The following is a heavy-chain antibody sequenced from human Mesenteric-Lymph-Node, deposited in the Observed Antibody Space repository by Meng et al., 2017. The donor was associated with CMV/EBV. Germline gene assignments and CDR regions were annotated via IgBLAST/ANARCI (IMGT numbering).Heavy chain of an antibody. D-gene: IGHD3-3*01. J-gene: IGHJ4*02. CDR2: IRYDGSNK. Sequence: GGSLRLSCAVYGGSFSGYYWSWIRQPPGKGLEWVAFIRYDGSNKYYADSVKGRFTISRDNSKNTLYLQMNSLRAEDTAVYYCAKVELRFLEWFLDYWGQGTLVTVSS. V-gene: IGHV3-30*02. CDR1: GGSFSGYY. CDR3: AKVELRFLEWFLDY.